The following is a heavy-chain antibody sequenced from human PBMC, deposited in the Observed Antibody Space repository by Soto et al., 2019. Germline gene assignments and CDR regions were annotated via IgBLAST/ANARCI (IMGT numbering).Heavy chain of an antibody. D-gene: IGHD6-13*01. CDR3: ARDSIAAAGKDYYYYYMDV. J-gene: IGHJ6*03. CDR1: GGSISSYY. V-gene: IGHV4-59*01. Sequence: SETLSLTCTVSGGSISSYYWSWIRQPPGKGLEWIGYIYYSGSTNYNPSLKSRVTISVDTSKNQFSLKLSSVTAADTAVYYCARDSIAAAGKDYYYYYMDVWGKGTTVTVSS. CDR2: IYYSGST.